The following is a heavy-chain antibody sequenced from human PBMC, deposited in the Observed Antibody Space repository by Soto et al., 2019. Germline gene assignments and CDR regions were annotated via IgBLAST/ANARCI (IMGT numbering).Heavy chain of an antibody. CDR2: ISHSGIA. J-gene: IGHJ3*02. D-gene: IGHD3-22*01. CDR1: GGSISSGAYS. V-gene: IGHV4-30-2*01. CDR3: ARWMRSSGCFRSFDI. Sequence: SETLSLTCAVSGGSISSGAYSWSWIRQPPGKGLEWIGFISHSGIADYNPSLKSRVTISVDVSKNQFSLRLSSVTAADTAMYYCARWMRSSGCFRSFDIWGQGTMVTV.